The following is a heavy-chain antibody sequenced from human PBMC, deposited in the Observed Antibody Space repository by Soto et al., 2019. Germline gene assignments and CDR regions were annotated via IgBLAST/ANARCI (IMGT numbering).Heavy chain of an antibody. V-gene: IGHV3-21*01. J-gene: IGHJ4*02. CDR1: GFTFSSYS. D-gene: IGHD4-17*01. CDR2: ISSSSSYI. CDR3: ARGTTAVTSNFDY. Sequence: GGSLRLSCAASGFTFSSYSMSWVRQAPGKGLEWVSSISSSSSYIYYADSVKGRFTISRDNAKNSLYLQMNSQRVEDTAVYYCARGTTAVTSNFDYWGQGALVTVSS.